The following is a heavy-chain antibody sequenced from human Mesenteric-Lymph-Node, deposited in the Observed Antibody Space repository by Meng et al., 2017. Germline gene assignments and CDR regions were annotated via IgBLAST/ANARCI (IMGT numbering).Heavy chain of an antibody. J-gene: IGHJ5*02. CDR1: GFSFSGHG. V-gene: IGHV3-23*01. CDR3: ARDVVGATGWFDP. CDR2: ISGSGGST. Sequence: GESLKISCAASGFSFSGHGMHWVRQAPGKGLEWVSAISGSGGSTYYADSVKGRFTISRDNSKNTLYLQMNSLRAEDTAVYYCARDVVGATGWFDPWGQGTLVTSPQ. D-gene: IGHD1-26*01.